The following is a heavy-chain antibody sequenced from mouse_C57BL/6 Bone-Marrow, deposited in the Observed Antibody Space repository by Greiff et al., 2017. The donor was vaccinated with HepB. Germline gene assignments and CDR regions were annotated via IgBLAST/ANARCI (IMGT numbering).Heavy chain of an antibody. D-gene: IGHD2-4*01. CDR2: INYDGSST. J-gene: IGHJ4*01. CDR1: GFTFSDYY. CDR3: ARDWGPYYEYDGYAMDY. V-gene: IGHV5-16*01. Sequence: EVKLMESEGGLVQPGSSMKLSCTASGFTFSDYYMAWVRQVPEKGLEWVANINYDGSSTYYLDSLKSRFIISRDNAKNILYLQMSSLKSEDTATYYCARDWGPYYEYDGYAMDYWGQGTSVTVSS.